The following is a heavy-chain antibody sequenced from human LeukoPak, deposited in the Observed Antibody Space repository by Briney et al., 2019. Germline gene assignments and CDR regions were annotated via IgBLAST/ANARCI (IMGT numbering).Heavy chain of an antibody. CDR1: GFSFTSYS. V-gene: IGHV3-21*01. D-gene: IGHD1-26*01. CDR3: ARVYSGSLDAFDI. CDR2: ISSTSTYI. J-gene: IGHJ3*02. Sequence: GGSLRLSCAASGFSFTSYSMSWVRQAPGKGLEWVSYISSTSTYIYYADSVKGRFTISRDNAKNSLYLQMNSLRAEDTAVYYCARVYSGSLDAFDIWGQGTMVTVSS.